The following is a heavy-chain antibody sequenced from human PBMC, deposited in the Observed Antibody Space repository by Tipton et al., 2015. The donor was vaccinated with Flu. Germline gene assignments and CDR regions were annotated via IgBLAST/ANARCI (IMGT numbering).Heavy chain of an antibody. CDR1: GFTFSSYA. D-gene: IGHD3-16*01. CDR2: IYSGGST. CDR3: ARDGVDYVLGAFDI. Sequence: SLRLSCAASGFTFSSYAMSWVRQAPGKGLEWVSVIYSGGSTYYADSVKGRFTISRDNSKNTLYLQMNSLRAEDTAVYYCARDGVDYVLGAFDIWGQGTMVTDPS. J-gene: IGHJ3*02. V-gene: IGHV3-66*01.